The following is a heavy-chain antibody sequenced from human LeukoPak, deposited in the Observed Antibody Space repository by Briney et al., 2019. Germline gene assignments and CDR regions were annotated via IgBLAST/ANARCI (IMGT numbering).Heavy chain of an antibody. CDR3: ARNYGGYSH. D-gene: IGHD4-23*01. J-gene: IGHJ4*02. CDR2: IQQDGSEQ. Sequence: GGSLRLSCAASGFAFSNYAMSWVRQAPGKGLEWVANIQQDGSEQYYVDSVKGRFTISRNNAKNSLYLQMNSLRAEDTALYYCARNYGGYSHWGQGTLVTVSS. CDR1: GFAFSNYA. V-gene: IGHV3-7*02.